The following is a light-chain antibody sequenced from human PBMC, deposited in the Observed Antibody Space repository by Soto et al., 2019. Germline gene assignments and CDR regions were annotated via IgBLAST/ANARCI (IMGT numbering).Light chain of an antibody. V-gene: IGKV1-9*01. Sequence: DIQLTQSPSFLSASVGDRVTISRRASQGISSYLAWYQHKPGKAPNLLISAASTLQSGVPSRFSGSGSGTEFTLTISSLQPEDFATYYCQQLNSYPLSFGGGTKVDIK. CDR1: QGISSY. CDR2: AAS. CDR3: QQLNSYPLS. J-gene: IGKJ4*01.